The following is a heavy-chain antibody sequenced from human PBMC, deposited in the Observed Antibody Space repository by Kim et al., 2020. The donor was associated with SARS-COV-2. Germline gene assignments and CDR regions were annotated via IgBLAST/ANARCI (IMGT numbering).Heavy chain of an antibody. D-gene: IGHD2-15*01. CDR1: GFTFSHYM. CDR2: INTDGRST. Sequence: GGSLRLSCAASGFTFSHYMMHWVHQAPGKGLVWVSRINTDGRSTNYADSVKGRFTISRDNAKNTLYLQMNSLRAEDTAIYYCTSHRYCSEDYCYPFWVQGTLVAVSS. CDR3: TSHRYCSEDYCYPF. V-gene: IGHV3-74*01. J-gene: IGHJ4*02.